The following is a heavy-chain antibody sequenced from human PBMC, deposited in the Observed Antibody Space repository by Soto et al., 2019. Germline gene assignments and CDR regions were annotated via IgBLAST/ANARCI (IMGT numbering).Heavy chain of an antibody. CDR1: GYTFTSYA. D-gene: IGHD5-12*01. Sequence: ASVKVSCKASGYTFTSYAMHWVRQAPGQRLEWMGWINAGNGNTKYSQKFQGRVAITRDTSASTAYMELSSLRSEDTAVYYCARVGSATRMSIYYYGMDVGGQGNTVTV. CDR2: INAGNGNT. J-gene: IGHJ6*02. V-gene: IGHV1-3*01. CDR3: ARVGSATRMSIYYYGMDV.